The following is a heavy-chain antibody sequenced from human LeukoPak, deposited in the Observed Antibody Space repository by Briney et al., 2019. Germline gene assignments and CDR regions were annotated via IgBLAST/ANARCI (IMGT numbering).Heavy chain of an antibody. CDR1: GFTFSNYA. CDR2: IRGTGGTT. V-gene: IGHV3-23*01. CDR3: AKAAHYFDTSSDFDY. Sequence: GGSLRLSCAASGFTFSNYAMSWVRQAPGKGLEWVSAIRGTGGTTYYADSVKGRFTISRDNSKNTLYLQMSSLRAEDTAVYYCAKAAHYFDTSSDFDYWGQGTLVTVSS. J-gene: IGHJ4*02. D-gene: IGHD3-22*01.